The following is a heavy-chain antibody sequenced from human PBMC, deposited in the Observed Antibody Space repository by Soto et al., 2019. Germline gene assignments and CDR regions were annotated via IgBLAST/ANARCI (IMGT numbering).Heavy chain of an antibody. V-gene: IGHV4-31*03. Sequence: SETLSLTCTVSGGSIVSGGYCCVWIRQHPWNGLEWIGYIYYSGSTYYNPSLKSRVTISVDTSKNQFSLKLSSVTAADTAVYYCASVDSGYCSGGSCYSSFDYWGQGTLVTVSS. CDR2: IYYSGST. CDR1: GGSIVSGGYC. CDR3: ASVDSGYCSGGSCYSSFDY. D-gene: IGHD2-15*01. J-gene: IGHJ4*02.